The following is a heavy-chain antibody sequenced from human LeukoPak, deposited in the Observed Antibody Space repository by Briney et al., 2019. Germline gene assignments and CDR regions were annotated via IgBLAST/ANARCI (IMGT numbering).Heavy chain of an antibody. Sequence: PSETLSLTCTVSGGSISSSSYYWGWIRQPPGKGLEWIGSIYYSGSTYYNPSLKSRVTISVDTSKNQFSLKLSSVTAADTAVYYCARLGWELDYWGQGTLVTVSS. CDR1: GGSISSSSYY. CDR2: IYYSGST. V-gene: IGHV4-39*01. J-gene: IGHJ4*02. CDR3: ARLGWELDY. D-gene: IGHD1-26*01.